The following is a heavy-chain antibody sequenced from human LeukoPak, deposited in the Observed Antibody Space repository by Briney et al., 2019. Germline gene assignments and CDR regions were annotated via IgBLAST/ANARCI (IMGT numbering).Heavy chain of an antibody. CDR1: GFTFSSYA. Sequence: GSLRLSCAASGFTFSSYAMSWVRQAPGKGLEWVSAISGSGGSTYYADSVKGRFTISRDNAKNSLYLQMNSLRAEDTAVYYCARDFVSYYYDSSGYPRGDFQHWGQGTLVTVSS. J-gene: IGHJ1*01. V-gene: IGHV3-23*01. CDR2: ISGSGGST. D-gene: IGHD3-22*01. CDR3: ARDFVSYYYDSSGYPRGDFQH.